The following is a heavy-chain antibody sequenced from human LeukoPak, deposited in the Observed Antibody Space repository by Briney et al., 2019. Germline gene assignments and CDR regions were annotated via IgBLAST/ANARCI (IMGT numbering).Heavy chain of an antibody. J-gene: IGHJ4*02. D-gene: IGHD2-2*01. CDR2: IKQDGSEK. Sequence: GGSLRLSCAASGFTFSSYWMSWVRQAPGKGLEWVANIKQDGSEKYYVDSVKGRFTISRDNAKNSLYLQMNSLRAEDTAVYYCARGMRQIVVVPAAIDLWGQGTLVTVSS. CDR3: ARGMRQIVVVPAAIDL. CDR1: GFTFSSYW. V-gene: IGHV3-7*01.